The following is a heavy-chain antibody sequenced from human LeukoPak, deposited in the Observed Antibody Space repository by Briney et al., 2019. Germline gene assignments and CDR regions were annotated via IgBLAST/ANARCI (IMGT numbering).Heavy chain of an antibody. J-gene: IGHJ6*03. V-gene: IGHV3-48*03. CDR2: ISSSGSTI. CDR1: GFTFSSYE. D-gene: IGHD3-10*01. Sequence: PGGSLRLSCAASGFTFSSYEMNWVRQAPGKGLEWVSYISSSGSTIYYADSVKGRFTISRDNAKNSLYLQMNSLRAEDTAVYYCARCIRRITMVRGVSFYYYYVDVWGKGTTVTISS. CDR3: ARCIRRITMVRGVSFYYYYVDV.